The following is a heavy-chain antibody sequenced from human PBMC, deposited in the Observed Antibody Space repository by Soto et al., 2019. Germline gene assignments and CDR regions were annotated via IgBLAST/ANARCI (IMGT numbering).Heavy chain of an antibody. V-gene: IGHV1-2*04. CDR2: INPNSGGT. D-gene: IGHD6-19*01. CDR3: ARNVAVAGTFYYYYGMDV. Sequence: QVQLVQSGAEVKKPGASVKVSCKASGYTFTGYYMHWVRQAPGQGFEWMGWINPNSGGTNYAQKFQGWVTMTRDTSISTAYMELSRLRSDDTAVYYCARNVAVAGTFYYYYGMDVWGQGTTVTVSS. CDR1: GYTFTGYY. J-gene: IGHJ6*02.